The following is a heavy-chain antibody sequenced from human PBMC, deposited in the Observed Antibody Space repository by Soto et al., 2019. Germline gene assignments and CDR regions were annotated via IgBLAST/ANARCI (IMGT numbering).Heavy chain of an antibody. CDR2: MNPNSGNT. D-gene: IGHD4-17*01. CDR1: GYTFTSYD. J-gene: IGHJ3*02. V-gene: IGHV1-8*01. CDR3: ARVYGDYDAFDI. Sequence: ASVKVSCKASGYTFTSYDINWVRQATGQGLEWMGWMNPNSGNTGYAQKFQGRVTMTRNTSISTAYMELSSLRSEDAEVYYCARVYGDYDAFDIWGQGTMVTVSS.